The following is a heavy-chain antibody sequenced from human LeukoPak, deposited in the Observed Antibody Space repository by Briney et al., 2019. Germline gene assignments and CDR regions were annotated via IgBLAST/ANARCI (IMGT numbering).Heavy chain of an antibody. D-gene: IGHD3-16*01. J-gene: IGHJ4*02. Sequence: GGSLRLSCAASGFTFSSYWMSWVRQAPGKGLEWVSLLYSGGTTYYVDSVKGRFTISRDNSKNTLYLQMNSLRTEDTAVYYCARARGNFWDFDYWGQGTLVTVSS. CDR1: GFTFSSYW. CDR3: ARARGNFWDFDY. V-gene: IGHV3-53*01. CDR2: LYSGGTT.